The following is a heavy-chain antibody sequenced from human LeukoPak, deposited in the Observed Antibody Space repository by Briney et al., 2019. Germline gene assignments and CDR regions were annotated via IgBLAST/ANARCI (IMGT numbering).Heavy chain of an antibody. J-gene: IGHJ5*02. CDR2: INPSGGST. D-gene: IGHD4-17*01. Sequence: ASVKVSCKASGYTFTSYYMHWVRQAPGQGLEWMGIINPSGGSTSYAQKFQGRVTMTRDTSTSTVYMELSGLGSEDTAVYYCARALDYGDYRSWFDPWGQGTLVTVSS. V-gene: IGHV1-46*01. CDR1: GYTFTSYY. CDR3: ARALDYGDYRSWFDP.